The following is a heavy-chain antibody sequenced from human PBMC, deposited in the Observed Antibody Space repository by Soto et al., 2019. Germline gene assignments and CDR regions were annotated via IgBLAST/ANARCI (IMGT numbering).Heavy chain of an antibody. Sequence: PSETLSLTCTVSGGSISSSSYYWGWIRQPPGKGLEWIGSIYYSGSTYYKPSLKSRVTISVDTSKNQFSLKLSSVTAADTVLYYCARHHSSGYPEGTWFDPWGQGTLVTVSS. CDR3: ARHHSSGYPEGTWFDP. J-gene: IGHJ5*02. CDR2: IYYSGST. D-gene: IGHD6-19*01. V-gene: IGHV4-39*01. CDR1: GGSISSSSYY.